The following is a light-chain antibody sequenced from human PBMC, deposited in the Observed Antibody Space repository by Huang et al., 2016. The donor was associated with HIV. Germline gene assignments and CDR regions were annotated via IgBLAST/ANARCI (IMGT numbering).Light chain of an antibody. CDR3: LQDCNYPRT. Sequence: AIQMTQSASSLSASVGDRVTITCRASQGIRNALGWYQQRPGKAPKFLIYAASTLHSGVPLRFSGSGSGTDFPLTISSLQPEDSATYYCLQDCNYPRTFGQGTKVKI. CDR2: AAS. V-gene: IGKV1-6*02. CDR1: QGIRNA. J-gene: IGKJ1*01.